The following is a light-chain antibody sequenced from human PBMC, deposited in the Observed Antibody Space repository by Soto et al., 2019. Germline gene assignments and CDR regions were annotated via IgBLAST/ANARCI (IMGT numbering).Light chain of an antibody. CDR2: TAS. Sequence: DIQMTQSPSSLSASVGDRVTISCRSSHTLNIYLNWYQQKPGQAPKLLIHTASTVHSGVTSRFSGSGSGTDFTLTINNLQPEDFATDYCQQSYSSVRTFGQGNKVEL. CDR3: QQSYSSVRT. V-gene: IGKV1-39*01. CDR1: HTLNIY. J-gene: IGKJ1*01.